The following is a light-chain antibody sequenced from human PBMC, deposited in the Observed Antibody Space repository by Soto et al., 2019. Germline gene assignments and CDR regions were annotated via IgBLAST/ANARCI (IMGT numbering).Light chain of an antibody. CDR2: QIS. J-gene: IGKJ2*01. CDR1: QSLAHSDGNTY. Sequence: DIVLTQTPLFSPVTLGQPASISCRSSQSLAHSDGNTYLSWLQQGPGQPPRLLIYQISNRFFGVPERFSGSGAGTDFTLSISRVEAEDVGIYYCMQDNHFPYTFGHGSKVEI. V-gene: IGKV2-24*01. CDR3: MQDNHFPYT.